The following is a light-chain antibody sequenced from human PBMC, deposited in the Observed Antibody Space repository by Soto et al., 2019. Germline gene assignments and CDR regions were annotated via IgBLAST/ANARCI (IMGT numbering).Light chain of an antibody. Sequence: QSALTQPASVSGSPGQSVTISCTGTSSDVGGYKYVSWYQRHPGKAPKLVIFEVSNRPSGVSNRFSGSKSGNTASLTISGLQPEDEADYYCGSFITSHTHVVFGGGTKLTV. CDR1: SSDVGGYKY. CDR2: EVS. J-gene: IGLJ2*01. CDR3: GSFITSHTHVV. V-gene: IGLV2-14*01.